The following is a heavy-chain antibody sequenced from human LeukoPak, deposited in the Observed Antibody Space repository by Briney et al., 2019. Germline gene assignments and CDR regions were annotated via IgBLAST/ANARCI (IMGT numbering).Heavy chain of an antibody. CDR3: AKGLAWSSNAYPVDGGY. D-gene: IGHD2-2*01. CDR1: GFTFSNYA. J-gene: IGHJ4*02. CDR2: IRPSGGNT. V-gene: IGHV3-23*01. Sequence: GGSVRLSCAASGFTFSNYAMTWVRQAPGKGLEWVSSIRPSGGNTYYAGSVQGRFTVSRDDSTNTLYLQMGSLRVEDTAMDYCAKGLAWSSNAYPVDGGYWGQGTLVTVSS.